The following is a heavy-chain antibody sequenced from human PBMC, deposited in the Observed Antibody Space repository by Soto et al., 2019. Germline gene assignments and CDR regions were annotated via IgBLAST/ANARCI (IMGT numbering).Heavy chain of an antibody. V-gene: IGHV4-30-4*01. CDR1: GGSISSGDYY. Sequence: ASETLSLTCTVSGGSISSGDYYWSWIRQPPGKGLEWIGYIYYSGSTYYNPSLKSRVTISLDTSKNQFSLKLSSVTAADTAVYYCARVGSSIAVRLFDYWGQGTLVTVSS. CDR3: ARVGSSIAVRLFDY. J-gene: IGHJ4*02. CDR2: IYYSGST. D-gene: IGHD6-6*01.